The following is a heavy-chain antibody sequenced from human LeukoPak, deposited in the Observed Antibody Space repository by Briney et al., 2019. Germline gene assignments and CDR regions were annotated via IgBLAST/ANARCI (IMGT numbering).Heavy chain of an antibody. Sequence: SETLSLTCTVSGGSISGYYWSWIRQPAGKGLEWIGRMSTSGNSNYIPSLVSRVTMSVDTSKNQFSLNLSSVTAADTAVYYCTRESGSMRWFDPGGQGTLVTVSS. D-gene: IGHD6-25*01. CDR1: GGSISGYY. J-gene: IGHJ5*02. V-gene: IGHV4-4*07. CDR3: TRESGSMRWFDP. CDR2: MSTSGNS.